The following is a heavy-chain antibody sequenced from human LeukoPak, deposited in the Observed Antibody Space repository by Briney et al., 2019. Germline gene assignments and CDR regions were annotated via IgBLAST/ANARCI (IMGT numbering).Heavy chain of an antibody. CDR3: ARYSSSSRNWALDY. V-gene: IGHV3-23*01. CDR2: ISTSGSGT. Sequence: GGSLRLSCVASGFTFSDYAMNWVRQAPGKGLEWVSVISTSGSGTYYADSVKGRFTISRDNSKNTLYLQMNSLRAEDTAVYYCARYSSSSRNWALDYWGQGTLVTVSS. J-gene: IGHJ4*02. D-gene: IGHD6-6*01. CDR1: GFTFSDYA.